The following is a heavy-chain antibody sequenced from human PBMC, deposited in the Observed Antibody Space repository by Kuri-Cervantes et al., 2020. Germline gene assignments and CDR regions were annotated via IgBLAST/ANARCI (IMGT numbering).Heavy chain of an antibody. D-gene: IGHD6-13*01. J-gene: IGHJ4*02. V-gene: IGHV1-69*06. CDR1: GYTFTSYD. Sequence: SVKVSCKASGYTFTSYDINWVRQATGQGLEWMGGIVPIFGTTNYAHKFQGRVTLTADKSTNTAYMELSSLRSEDTAVYYCARVRARAAAGTEYDYWGQGTLVTVSS. CDR3: ARVRARAAAGTEYDY. CDR2: IVPIFGTT.